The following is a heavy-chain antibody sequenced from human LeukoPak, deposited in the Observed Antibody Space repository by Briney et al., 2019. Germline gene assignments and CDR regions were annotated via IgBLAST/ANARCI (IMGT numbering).Heavy chain of an antibody. CDR2: IYTSGST. Sequence: SQTLSLTCTVSGGSISSGSYYWSWIRQPAGKGLEWIGRIYTSGSTNYNPSLKSRVTISVDTSKNQFSLKLSSVTAADTAVYYCARDGRSGGSCYPYFDYWGQGTLVTVSS. CDR1: GGSISSGSYY. V-gene: IGHV4-61*02. D-gene: IGHD2-15*01. J-gene: IGHJ4*02. CDR3: ARDGRSGGSCYPYFDY.